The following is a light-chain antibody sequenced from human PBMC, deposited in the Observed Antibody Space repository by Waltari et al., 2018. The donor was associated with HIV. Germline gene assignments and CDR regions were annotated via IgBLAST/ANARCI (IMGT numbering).Light chain of an antibody. J-gene: IGLJ1*01. V-gene: IGLV2-11*01. Sequence: QSALLQPRSVSGSPGQPATISGIGTSSDIVGSHLFPWYQHHPGRAPKFIIFDVTKLPSGVPHRFSGSTSGNTGYLTISGLQAEDEADYYCCSYAGFYTYVFGGGTRVTVL. CDR1: SSDIVGSHL. CDR2: DVT. CDR3: CSYAGFYTYV.